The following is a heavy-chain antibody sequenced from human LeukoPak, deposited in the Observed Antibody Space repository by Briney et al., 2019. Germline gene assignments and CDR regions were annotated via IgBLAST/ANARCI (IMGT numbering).Heavy chain of an antibody. CDR1: GFTFSSYA. CDR2: ISAGGGST. Sequence: PGGSLRLSCAASGFTFSSYAMTWVRQAPGKGLEWVSGISAGGGSTYYADSVKGRFTISRDNPKNTLYLQMNSLRAEDTAIYYCAKAVVGVAAIVYWGQGTLVTVSS. D-gene: IGHD2-15*01. J-gene: IGHJ4*02. CDR3: AKAVVGVAAIVY. V-gene: IGHV3-23*01.